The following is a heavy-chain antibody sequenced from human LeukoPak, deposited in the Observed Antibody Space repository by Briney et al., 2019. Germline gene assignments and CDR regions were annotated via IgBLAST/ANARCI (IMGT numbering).Heavy chain of an antibody. V-gene: IGHV4-30-2*01. J-gene: IGHJ4*02. CDR1: GAPISGGGYN. Sequence: PWGTRPFPSTVPGAPISGGGYNGGWFRRPPGKGLEWIGYIYHSGSTYYNPSLKSRVTISVDRSKNQFSLKLSSVTAADTAVYYCARDKSLDYWGQGTLVTVSS. CDR2: IYHSGST. CDR3: ARDKSLDY.